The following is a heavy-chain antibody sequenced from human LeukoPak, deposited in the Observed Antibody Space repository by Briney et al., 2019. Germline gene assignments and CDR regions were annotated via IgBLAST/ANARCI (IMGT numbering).Heavy chain of an antibody. V-gene: IGHV3-74*01. D-gene: IGHD3-3*01. CDR1: GFTFSSHW. Sequence: PGGSLRLSCAASGFTFSSHWMPWVRQAPGKGLVWVSRINSDGSSTSYADSVKGRFTISRDNAKNTLYLQMNSLRAEDTAVYYCARSEYDFWSGYYPYYYYGMDVWGQGTTVTVSS. CDR3: ARSEYDFWSGYYPYYYYGMDV. J-gene: IGHJ6*02. CDR2: INSDGSST.